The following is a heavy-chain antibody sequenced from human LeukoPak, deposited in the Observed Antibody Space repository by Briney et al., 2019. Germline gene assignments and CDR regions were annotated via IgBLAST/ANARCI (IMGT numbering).Heavy chain of an antibody. CDR2: ISGGGGST. D-gene: IGHD3-10*01. Sequence: GGSLRLSCAAPGFTFSSDAMSWVPQAPGKGLGWDSAISGGGGSTDDAYSGKGRFTSARDNSKNTLYLQMNRLRAEDTAVYYCAKAFKSYYGSGSPRVFDYGGQGPLVTVS. CDR1: GFTFSSDA. CDR3: AKAFKSYYGSGSPRVFDY. V-gene: IGHV3-23*01. J-gene: IGHJ4*02.